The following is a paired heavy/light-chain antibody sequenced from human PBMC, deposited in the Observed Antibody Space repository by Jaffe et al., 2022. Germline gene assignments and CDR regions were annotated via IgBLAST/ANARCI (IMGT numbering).Heavy chain of an antibody. Sequence: EVQLVESGGGLVQPGGSLRLSCAASGFTFSDYEMNWVRQAPGKGLEWVSYIGGGGRTYSADSVKGRFTISRDNAKNSLYLQMDSLRAEDTGVYYCARELKNGLHPPPGDAFDIWGQGTMVTVS. CDR2: IGGGGRT. CDR1: GFTFSDYE. V-gene: IGHV3-48*03. CDR3: ARELKNGLHPPPGDAFDI. J-gene: IGHJ3*02. D-gene: IGHD2-8*01.
Light chain of an antibody. J-gene: IGKJ1*01. CDR1: QSIGSS. Sequence: EIVLTQSPDFQSVPPKEKVTITCRASQSIGSSLHWYQQKPDQSPKLLIKSASQSFSGVPSRFTGSGSGTDFTLTINGLEAEDAATYYCHQSSSLPRTFGQGTKVEIK. CDR2: SAS. V-gene: IGKV6-21*01. CDR3: HQSSSLPRT.